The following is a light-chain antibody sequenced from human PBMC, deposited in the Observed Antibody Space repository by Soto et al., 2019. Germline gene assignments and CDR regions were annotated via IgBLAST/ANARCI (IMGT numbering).Light chain of an antibody. CDR3: QQRSNWPFLT. CDR2: DAS. V-gene: IGKV3-11*01. CDR1: QSVSSY. J-gene: IGKJ4*01. Sequence: EIVLTQSPATLSLSPGERATLSCRASQSVSSYLAWYQQKPGQAPRLLIYDASNRATGIPDKYSGSGSGTDFTLTISSLEPEDFAVYYYQQRSNWPFLTFGGGTKVEIK.